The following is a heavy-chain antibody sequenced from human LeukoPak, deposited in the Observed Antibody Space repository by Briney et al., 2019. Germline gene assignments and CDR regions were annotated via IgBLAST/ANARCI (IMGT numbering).Heavy chain of an antibody. D-gene: IGHD6-19*01. V-gene: IGHV3-48*01. CDR1: GFTFSSYS. CDR3: ARDLGPYSSGWYMGFDY. CDR2: ISGTSNTI. J-gene: IGHJ4*02. Sequence: GGSLRLSCVGSGFTFSSYSMNWVRQAPGKGLEWLSYISGTSNTIYYADSVKGRFTVSRDNAKNSLYLQMNSLRADDTAIYYCARDLGPYSSGWYMGFDYWGQGTLVTVSS.